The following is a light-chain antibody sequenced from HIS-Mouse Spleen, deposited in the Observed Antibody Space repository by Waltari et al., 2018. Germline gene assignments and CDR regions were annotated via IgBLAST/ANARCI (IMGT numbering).Light chain of an antibody. CDR3: QSADSSGTYVV. J-gene: IGLJ2*01. CDR1: ALPTQY. Sequence: SYELTQPPSVSVSPGQTARITCPGHALPTQYAYWYQQKPGQAPVLVIYKDRERPSGIPGRFSGSSSGTTVTLTISGVQAEDEADYYCQSADSSGTYVVFGGGTKLTVL. V-gene: IGLV3-25*03. CDR2: KDR.